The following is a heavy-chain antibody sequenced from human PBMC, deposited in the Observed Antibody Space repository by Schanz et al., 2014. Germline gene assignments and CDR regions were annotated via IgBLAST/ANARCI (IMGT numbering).Heavy chain of an antibody. CDR1: GFSLDIFA. CDR2: FDAHDGRA. J-gene: IGHJ4*02. V-gene: IGHV3-23*04. Sequence: EVQLVESGGGLVEPGGSLRLSCATSGFSLDIFAVSWVRQAPGKGLEWVSGFDAHDGRAYYADSAKGRFTISRDNSKNLLYLQMNSLRAEDTAVYYCTRDRRNADLDYWGQGTLVTVSS. D-gene: IGHD1-1*01. CDR3: TRDRRNADLDY.